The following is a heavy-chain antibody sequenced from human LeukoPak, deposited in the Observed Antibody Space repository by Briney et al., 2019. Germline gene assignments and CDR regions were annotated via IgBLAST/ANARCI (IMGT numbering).Heavy chain of an antibody. V-gene: IGHV4-34*01. CDR3: ARRAWGQFDY. CDR1: GGSFSGYY. Sequence: PSETLSLTCAVYGGSFSGYYWSWIRQPPGKGLEWIGEINHSGSTNYNPSLKSRVTISVDTSKNQFSLKLSSVTAADTAVYYCARRAWGQFDYWGQGTLVTVSS. D-gene: IGHD7-27*01. J-gene: IGHJ4*02. CDR2: INHSGST.